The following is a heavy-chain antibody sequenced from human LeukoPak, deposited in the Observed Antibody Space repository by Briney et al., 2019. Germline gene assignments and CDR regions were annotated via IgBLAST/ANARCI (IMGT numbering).Heavy chain of an antibody. J-gene: IGHJ6*04. Sequence: GGSLRLSCAASGLTFSHYAMTWVRQAPGKGLEWVSYISSSGSTIYYADSVKGRFTISRDNAKNSLYLQMNSLRAEDTAVYYCAELGITMIGGVWGKGTTVTISS. CDR3: AELGITMIGGV. V-gene: IGHV3-48*03. CDR1: GLTFSHYA. CDR2: ISSSGSTI. D-gene: IGHD3-10*02.